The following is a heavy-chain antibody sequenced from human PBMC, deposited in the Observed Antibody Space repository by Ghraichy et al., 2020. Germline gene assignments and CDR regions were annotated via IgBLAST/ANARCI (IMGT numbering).Heavy chain of an antibody. D-gene: IGHD6-19*01. J-gene: IGHJ4*02. Sequence: ETLSLTCTVSGGSIRNDYWSWIRQSAGKGLEWIGRIYASGDSSYNPSLRSRVTMSVDTSRNQFSLKMRSVTAADTAVYFCARGITVTPFDYWGQGTLVTVSS. CDR3: ARGITVTPFDY. V-gene: IGHV4-4*07. CDR1: GGSIRNDY. CDR2: IYASGDS.